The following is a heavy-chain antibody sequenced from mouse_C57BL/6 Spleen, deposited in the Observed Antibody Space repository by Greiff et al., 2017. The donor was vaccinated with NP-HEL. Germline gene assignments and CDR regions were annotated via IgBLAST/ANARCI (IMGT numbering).Heavy chain of an antibody. CDR2: INSDGGST. CDR3: ARLYSSGRYYFDY. J-gene: IGHJ2*01. Sequence: EVQLVESGGGLVQPGESLKLSCESNEYEFPSHDMSWVRKTPEKRLELVAAINSDGGSTYYVDTMERRFILSRDNTKKTLYLQMSSLRSEITALDYGARLYSSGRYYFDYWGQGTTLTVSS. CDR1: EYEFPSHD. V-gene: IGHV5-2*01. D-gene: IGHD3-2*02.